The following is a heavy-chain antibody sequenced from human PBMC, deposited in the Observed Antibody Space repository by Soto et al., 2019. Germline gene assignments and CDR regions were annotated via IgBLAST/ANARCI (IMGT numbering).Heavy chain of an antibody. CDR3: ARASDGYRSGWYVGYFDY. D-gene: IGHD6-19*01. V-gene: IGHV1-18*04. CDR1: GYTFTSYG. CDR2: IRAYTGYT. J-gene: IGHJ4*02. Sequence: ASVKVSCKASGYTFTSYGVSWVRQAPGQGLEWMGWIRAYTGYTNYVQKFQGRVTITTDTSTSTAYMELRSLISDDTAVYYCARASDGYRSGWYVGYFDYWGQGTLVTVSS.